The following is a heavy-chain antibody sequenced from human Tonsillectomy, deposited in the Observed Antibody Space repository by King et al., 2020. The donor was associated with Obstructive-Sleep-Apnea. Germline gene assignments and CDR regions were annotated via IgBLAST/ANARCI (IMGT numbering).Heavy chain of an antibody. CDR1: GSPFEDYA. J-gene: IGHJ4*02. V-gene: IGHV3-9*01. CDR3: AKDKEGFGSGSFGFDY. Sequence: VQLVESGGGLVKPGRSLRLSCAASGSPFEDYAMHWVRQSQGKGLDWCSGIIWISGKKGNGDSGEGRFIIARDNAQKSLFLQMNSLRAEDTALYYCAKDKEGFGSGSFGFDYWGQGILVIVSS. CDR2: IIWISGKK. D-gene: IGHD3-10*01.